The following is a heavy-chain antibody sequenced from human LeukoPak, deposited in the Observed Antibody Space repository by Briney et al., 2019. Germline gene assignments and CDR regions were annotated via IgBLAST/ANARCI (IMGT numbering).Heavy chain of an antibody. CDR1: GYTFTSYG. D-gene: IGHD6-19*01. V-gene: IGHV1-18*01. CDR2: ISAYNGNT. J-gene: IGHJ4*02. CDR3: ARKSNTSSGWFAFDY. Sequence: ASVKVSCKASGYTFTSYGISWVRQAPGQGLEWMGWISAYNGNTNYAQKLQGRVTITRNTSISTAYMELSSLRSEDTAVYYCARKSNTSSGWFAFDYWGQGTLVTVSS.